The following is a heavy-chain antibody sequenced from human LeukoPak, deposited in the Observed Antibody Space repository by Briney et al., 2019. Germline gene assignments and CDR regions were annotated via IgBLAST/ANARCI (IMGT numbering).Heavy chain of an antibody. CDR2: VSYSGST. V-gene: IGHV4-59*08. CDR1: GGSISGYY. Sequence: PSETLSLTCTVSGGSISGYYWSWIRQPPGKGLKWIGYVSYSGSTNYNPSLKSRVTISVDTSKNQFSLKLSSVTAADTAVYYCARIGTYAAAWGQGTLVTVSS. J-gene: IGHJ5*02. D-gene: IGHD3-10*01. CDR3: ARIGTYAAA.